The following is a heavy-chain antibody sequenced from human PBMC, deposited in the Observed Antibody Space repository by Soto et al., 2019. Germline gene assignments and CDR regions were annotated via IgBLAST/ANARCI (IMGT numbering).Heavy chain of an antibody. CDR2: VNPSGGHT. CDR3: ARGGHVVVVTAALDY. J-gene: IGHJ4*02. D-gene: IGHD2-21*02. V-gene: IGHV1-46*01. Sequence: QVQLMQSGAEVKKPGASVKVSCKASGDTFTDYYIHWVRQAPGQGLEWMGTVNPSGGHTTYAQHFLGRGTMPRDTSTSTLYRELTSLTSDDTAIYYCARGGHVVVVTAALDYWGQGTLVTVSS. CDR1: GDTFTDYY.